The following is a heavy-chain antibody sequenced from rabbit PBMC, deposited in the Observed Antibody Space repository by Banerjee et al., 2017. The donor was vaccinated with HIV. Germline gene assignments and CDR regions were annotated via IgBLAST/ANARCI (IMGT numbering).Heavy chain of an antibody. Sequence: QSLEESGGDLVKPEGSLTLTCTASGFSFSSSYWMCWVRQAPGKGPEWIACIYAGSSGSTYYASWAKGRFTISKTSSTTVTLQMTSLTAADTATYFCARRTAYGGYDYAMDLWGQGTLVTVS. J-gene: IGHJ6*01. V-gene: IGHV1S40*01. CDR3: ARRTAYGGYDYAMDL. CDR2: IYAGSSGST. CDR1: GFSFSSSYW. D-gene: IGHD6-1*01.